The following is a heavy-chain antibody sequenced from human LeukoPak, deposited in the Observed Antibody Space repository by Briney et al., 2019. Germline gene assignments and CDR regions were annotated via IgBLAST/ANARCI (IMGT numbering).Heavy chain of an antibody. CDR3: ARGGHLRYDDTGVDY. D-gene: IGHD2-8*02. Sequence: ASVTVSYKASGYIFTNYFMHWVRQAPGQGLEWMGLINPSGSRTNYAQMFQRRVTMTRDTSTSTVYMDLSSLRSDDTAVYYCARGGHLRYDDTGVDYWGHGTLVTVSS. CDR2: INPSGSRT. J-gene: IGHJ4*01. V-gene: IGHV1-46*01. CDR1: GYIFTNYF.